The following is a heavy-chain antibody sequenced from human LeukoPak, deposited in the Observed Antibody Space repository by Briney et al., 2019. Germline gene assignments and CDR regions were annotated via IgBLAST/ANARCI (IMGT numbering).Heavy chain of an antibody. CDR1: GFTFNSYA. D-gene: IGHD3-10*01. Sequence: GGSLRLSCAASGFTFNSYAMSWVRQAPGKGLEWVSAIGGSGDFTYYAEYVKGRFTISRDNSKKTLYLQMNSLRAEDTAVYYCAKADRGWGVITKDWGQGTLVTVSS. CDR3: AKADRGWGVITKD. CDR2: IGGSGDFT. V-gene: IGHV3-23*01. J-gene: IGHJ4*02.